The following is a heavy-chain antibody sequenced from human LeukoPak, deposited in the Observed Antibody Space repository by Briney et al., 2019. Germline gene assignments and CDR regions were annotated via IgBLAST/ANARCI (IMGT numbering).Heavy chain of an antibody. D-gene: IGHD3-22*01. CDR2: VYYSGAT. CDR1: DGSISNYY. V-gene: IGHV4-59*08. CDR3: PRLNLRYFESSDFPYWYFTL. J-gene: IGHJ2*01. Sequence: PSETLSLTCTVSDGSISNYYWSWIRQPPGKGLQWIGYVYYSGATKYNPSLKSRVSMSVDASKKQFSLRLSSVTATDTAVYYCPRLNLRYFESSDFPYWYFTLWGRGTLVTVSS.